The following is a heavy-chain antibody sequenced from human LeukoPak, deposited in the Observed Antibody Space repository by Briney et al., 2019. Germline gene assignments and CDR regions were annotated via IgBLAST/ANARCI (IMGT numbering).Heavy chain of an antibody. CDR1: GFTFSDYY. D-gene: IGHD1-26*01. J-gene: IGHJ3*02. V-gene: IGHV3-11*04. CDR2: ISSSGSTI. CDR3: AREGEWELLNDPGAFDI. Sequence: GGSLRLSCAASGFTFSDYYMSWIRQAPGKGLEWVSYISSSGSTIYYADSVKGRFTISRDNAKNSLYLQMNSLRAEDTAVYYCAREGEWELLNDPGAFDIWGQGTMVTVSS.